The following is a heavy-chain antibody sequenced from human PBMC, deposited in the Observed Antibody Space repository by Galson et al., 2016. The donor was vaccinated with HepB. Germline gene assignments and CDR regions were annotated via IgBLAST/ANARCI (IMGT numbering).Heavy chain of an antibody. D-gene: IGHD6-19*01. CDR1: GITFSTYS. Sequence: LRLSCAASGITFSTYSLHWVRQAPGKGLEWVSSISKSSNHKYYAASVRGRFTISRDNANDSLFLQMNSLRAEDTAVYYCAGAVDSGWYYFESWGQGTLVTVSS. V-gene: IGHV3-21*06. J-gene: IGHJ4*02. CDR3: AGAVDSGWYYFES. CDR2: ISKSSNHK.